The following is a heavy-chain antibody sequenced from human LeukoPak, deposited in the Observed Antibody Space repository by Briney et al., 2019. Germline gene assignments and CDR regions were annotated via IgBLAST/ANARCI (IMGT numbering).Heavy chain of an antibody. CDR3: ASDKWDLHY. D-gene: IGHD1-26*01. CDR2: IKQDGSEK. CDR1: GFTFSTYW. Sequence: GGSLRLSCAASGFTFSTYWMSWVRQAPGKGLEWVANIKQDGSEKYYMDSVKGRFTISRDNAKNSLYLQMNSLRAEDTAVYYCASDKWDLHYWGQGTLVTVSS. J-gene: IGHJ4*02. V-gene: IGHV3-7*01.